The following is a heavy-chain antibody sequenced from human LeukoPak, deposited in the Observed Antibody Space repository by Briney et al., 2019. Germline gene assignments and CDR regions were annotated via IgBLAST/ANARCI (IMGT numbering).Heavy chain of an antibody. CDR1: GGSFSGYY. CDR3: ARVADDYVWGSYRSGARLRSYFDY. D-gene: IGHD3-16*02. V-gene: IGHV4-34*01. Sequence: SETLSLTCAVYGGSFSGYYWSWTRRPPGKGLEWIGEINHSGSTNYNPSLKSRVTISVDTSKNQFSLKLSSVTAADTAVYYCARVADDYVWGSYRSGARLRSYFDYWGQGTLVTVSS. CDR2: INHSGST. J-gene: IGHJ4*02.